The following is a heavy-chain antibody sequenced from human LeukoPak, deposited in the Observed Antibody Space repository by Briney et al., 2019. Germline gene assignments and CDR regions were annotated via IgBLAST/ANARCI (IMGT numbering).Heavy chain of an antibody. V-gene: IGHV4-4*09. Sequence: SETLSLTCTLSGGSPSGNYWSWIRHPPGKGLEWIGYIYTGGTTNYNPSLKSRVTISVDTSKNQFSLRLTSVTAADTALYYCARHRDTIYAFESWGQGTLVTVSS. J-gene: IGHJ5*01. CDR1: GGSPSGNY. CDR3: ARHRDTIYAFES. D-gene: IGHD3-3*01. CDR2: IYTGGTT.